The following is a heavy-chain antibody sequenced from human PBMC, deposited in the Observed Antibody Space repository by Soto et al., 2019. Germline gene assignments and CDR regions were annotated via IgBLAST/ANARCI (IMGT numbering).Heavy chain of an antibody. J-gene: IGHJ4*02. CDR1: GGTFSSYA. Sequence: SVKVSCKASGGTFSSYAISWVRQAPGQGLEWMGGIIPIFGTANYAQKFQGRVTITADESTSTAYMELSSLRSEDTAVYYCARAGQGYLSRYYFAYWGQGTLVTVSS. CDR2: IIPIFGTA. CDR3: ARAGQGYLSRYYFAY. D-gene: IGHD2-15*01. V-gene: IGHV1-69*13.